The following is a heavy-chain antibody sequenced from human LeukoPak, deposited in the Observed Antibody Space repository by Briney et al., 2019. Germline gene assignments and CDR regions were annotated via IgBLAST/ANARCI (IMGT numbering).Heavy chain of an antibody. D-gene: IGHD5-12*01. CDR3: ANFQWLRYFAF. J-gene: IGHJ4*02. Sequence: GGSLRLSCAASGFTFSDYYMSWIRQAPGKGLEWLSYISSSGNIKYYTDSVKGRFTISRDNAKNSLYLQMNSLRAEDTAVYYCANFQWLRYFAFRGQGTLVTVSS. CDR2: ISSSGNIK. V-gene: IGHV3-11*01. CDR1: GFTFSDYY.